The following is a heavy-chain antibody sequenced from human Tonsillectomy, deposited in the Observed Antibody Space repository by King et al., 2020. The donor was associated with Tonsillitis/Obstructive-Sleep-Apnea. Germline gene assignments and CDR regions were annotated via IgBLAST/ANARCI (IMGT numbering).Heavy chain of an antibody. Sequence: QLQESGPGLVKPSETLSLTCTVSGGSISSYYWSWIRPPPGKGLEWIGYIYYSGSTNYNPSLKSRVTISVDTSKNQFSLKLSSVTAANTAVYYCARSRVPYCSSTSCHFDYWGQGTLVTVSS. CDR1: GGSISSYY. J-gene: IGHJ4*02. CDR3: ARSRVPYCSSTSCHFDY. CDR2: IYYSGST. V-gene: IGHV4-59*08. D-gene: IGHD2-2*01.